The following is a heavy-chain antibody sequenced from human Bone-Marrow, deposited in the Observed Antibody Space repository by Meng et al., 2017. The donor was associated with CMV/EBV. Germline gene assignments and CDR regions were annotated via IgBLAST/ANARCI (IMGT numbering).Heavy chain of an antibody. D-gene: IGHD3-22*01. CDR2: IYPGDSDT. CDR1: GYTFGDYW. Sequence: GESLKISCKGSGYTFGDYWIGWVRQMPGKGLEWMGIIYPGDSDTRVSLSLQGQVTISADKSINTAYLQRSSLKASDTAVYYCARQRGGYDSSGYYEYWGQGTLVTGSS. V-gene: IGHV5-51*01. CDR3: ARQRGGYDSSGYYEY. J-gene: IGHJ4*02.